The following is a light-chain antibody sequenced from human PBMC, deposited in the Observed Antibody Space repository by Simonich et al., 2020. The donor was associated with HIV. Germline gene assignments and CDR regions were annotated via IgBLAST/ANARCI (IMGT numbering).Light chain of an antibody. CDR1: QSISRY. V-gene: IGKV1-39*01. CDR2: AAS. CDR3: QQSYNTLLT. J-gene: IGKJ4*01. Sequence: DIQMTQSPSSLSASVGDRVTITCRASQSISRYLNWFQQKPGKAPRLLIYAASSLQSGGPSRFSGSGSGTDFTLSISSLQPEDFATYYCQQSYNTLLTFGGGTKVEIK.